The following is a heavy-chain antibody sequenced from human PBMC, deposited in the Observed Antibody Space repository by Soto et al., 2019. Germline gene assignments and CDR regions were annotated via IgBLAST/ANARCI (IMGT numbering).Heavy chain of an antibody. CDR1: GFTFSSYG. Sequence: QVQLVESGGGVVQPGRSLRLSCAASGFTFSSYGMHWVRQAPGKGLEWVAVISYDGSNKYYADSVKGRFTISRDNSKNTLYLQMNSLRAEDTAVYYCAKLTYYYDSSSYFDYWGQGTLVTVSS. V-gene: IGHV3-30*18. D-gene: IGHD3-22*01. J-gene: IGHJ4*02. CDR2: ISYDGSNK. CDR3: AKLTYYYDSSSYFDY.